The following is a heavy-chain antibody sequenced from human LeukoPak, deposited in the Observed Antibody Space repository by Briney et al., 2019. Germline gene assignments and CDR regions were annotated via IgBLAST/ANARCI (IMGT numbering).Heavy chain of an antibody. J-gene: IGHJ4*02. CDR3: ARSIAARHSFDY. CDR1: GGSFSNYV. D-gene: IGHD6-6*01. Sequence: ASVKVSCKASGGSFSNYVITWVRQAPGQGFEWMGGINTNTGNPTYAQGFTGRFVFSLDTSVSTAYLQISSLKAEDTAVYYCARSIAARHSFDYWGQGTLVTVSS. CDR2: INTNTGNP. V-gene: IGHV7-4-1*02.